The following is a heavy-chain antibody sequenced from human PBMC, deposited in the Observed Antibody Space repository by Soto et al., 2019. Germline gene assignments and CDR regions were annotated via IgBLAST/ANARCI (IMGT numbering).Heavy chain of an antibody. V-gene: IGHV3-30-3*01. J-gene: IGHJ4*02. CDR1: GCTFSSYA. D-gene: IGHD1-20*01. Sequence: LRLSCAASGCTFSSYAMRWVRQAPGKGLEWVAVISYDGSNKYYADSAKGRFTISRDNSKNTLYLQMNSLRAEDTAVYYCARDQDNWESTWLFDYWGQGTLVTVSS. CDR3: ARDQDNWESTWLFDY. CDR2: ISYDGSNK.